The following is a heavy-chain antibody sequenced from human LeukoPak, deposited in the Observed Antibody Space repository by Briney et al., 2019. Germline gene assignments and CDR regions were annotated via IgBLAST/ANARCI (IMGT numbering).Heavy chain of an antibody. V-gene: IGHV1-18*01. Sequence: ASVKDSCKASVYRFSSFGINWMRQAPGQGLEWMGWISAYNGDTNYAQKLQGRVTMTTDTSTSTAYMDLRSLRSDDTAVYYCGGGGYYGSGSFPDYWGQGTLVTVSS. CDR1: VYRFSSFG. CDR3: GGGGYYGSGSFPDY. CDR2: ISAYNGDT. J-gene: IGHJ4*02. D-gene: IGHD3-10*01.